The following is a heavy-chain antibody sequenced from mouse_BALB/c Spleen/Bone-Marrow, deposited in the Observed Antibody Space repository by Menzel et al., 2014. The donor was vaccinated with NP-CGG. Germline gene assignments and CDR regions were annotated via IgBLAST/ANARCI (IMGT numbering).Heavy chain of an antibody. Sequence: VQLQQSGPELVKPGASVKITCKASGYTFTDYNMDWVKQSHGKSLEWIGNINPNNGGTIYNQKFKGKATLTVDKSSTTAYMERRSLTSEDTAVYYCARAGYYTLFAYWGQGTLVTVSA. CDR2: INPNNGGT. CDR3: ARAGYYTLFAY. CDR1: GYTFTDYN. J-gene: IGHJ3*01. D-gene: IGHD2-3*01. V-gene: IGHV1-18*01.